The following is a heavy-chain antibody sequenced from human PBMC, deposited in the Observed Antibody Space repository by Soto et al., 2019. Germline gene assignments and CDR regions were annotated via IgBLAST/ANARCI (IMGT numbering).Heavy chain of an antibody. CDR3: ARRPSGIVVAGRYAFDI. V-gene: IGHV1-18*04. CDR1: GYTFTNYG. CDR2: ISVYNGNT. D-gene: IGHD6-19*01. J-gene: IGHJ3*02. Sequence: ASVKVSCKASGYTFTNYGFSWVRQAPGQGLEWMGWISVYNGNTNYAQKLQGRVTMTTDTATSTAYMELRSLRSDDTAVYYCARRPSGIVVAGRYAFDIWGQGTMVTVSS.